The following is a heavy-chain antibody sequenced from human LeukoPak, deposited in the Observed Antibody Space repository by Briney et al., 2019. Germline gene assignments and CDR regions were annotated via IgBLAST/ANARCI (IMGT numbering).Heavy chain of an antibody. D-gene: IGHD1-26*01. J-gene: IGHJ3*02. CDR2: ISAYNGNT. V-gene: IGHV1-18*01. Sequence: GASVKVSCKASGYTFTSYGISWVRQAPGQGLEWMGWISAYNGNTNHAPKLQGRVTMTTDTSTSTAYMELRSLRSDDTAVYYCARVDVIVGATNAFDIWGQGTMATVSS. CDR1: GYTFTSYG. CDR3: ARVDVIVGATNAFDI.